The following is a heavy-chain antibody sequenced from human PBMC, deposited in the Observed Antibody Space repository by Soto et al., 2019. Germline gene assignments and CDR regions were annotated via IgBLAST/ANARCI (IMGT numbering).Heavy chain of an antibody. V-gene: IGHV3-30-3*01. CDR1: GFTFSSYV. CDR2: ISYDGSNK. J-gene: IGHJ4*02. Sequence: QVQLVESGGGVVQPGRSLRLSCAASGFTFSSYVMHWVRQAPGKGLEWVAVISYDGSNKYYADSVKGRFTISRDNSQNALYLQMNSLRAEDTAVYYCARTPNWYYFDYWGQGTLVTVSS. CDR3: ARTPNWYYFDY. D-gene: IGHD1-1*01.